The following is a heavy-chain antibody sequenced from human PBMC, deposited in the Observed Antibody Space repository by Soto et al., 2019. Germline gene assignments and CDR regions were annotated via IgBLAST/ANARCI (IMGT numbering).Heavy chain of an antibody. J-gene: IGHJ4*02. Sequence: SETLSLTCTVSGGSISSSSYYWGWIRQPPGKGLEWIGSIYYSGSTYYNPSLKSRVTISVDTSKNQFSLKLSSVTAADTAVYYCARLGYDFWTSDYWGQGTLVTVSS. CDR1: GGSISSSSYY. D-gene: IGHD3-3*01. CDR2: IYYSGST. CDR3: ARLGYDFWTSDY. V-gene: IGHV4-39*01.